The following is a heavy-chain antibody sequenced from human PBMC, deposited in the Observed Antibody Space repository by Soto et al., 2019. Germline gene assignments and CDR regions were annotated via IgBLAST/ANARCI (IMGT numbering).Heavy chain of an antibody. Sequence: PSQTLSLTCTVSGGYISSSSYYWGWIRQPPGKGLEWIGSIYYSGSTYYNPSLTSRVTISVDTSKNQFSLKLSSVTDADTAVYYCARQFITMVRRGAFDIWGQGTMVTVSS. D-gene: IGHD3-10*01. CDR1: GGYISSSSYY. CDR3: ARQFITMVRRGAFDI. J-gene: IGHJ3*02. CDR2: IYYSGST. V-gene: IGHV4-39*01.